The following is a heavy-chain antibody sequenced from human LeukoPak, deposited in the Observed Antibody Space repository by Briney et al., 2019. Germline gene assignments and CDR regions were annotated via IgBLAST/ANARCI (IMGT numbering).Heavy chain of an antibody. Sequence: ASVKVSCTASGYTFTSYGISWVRQAPGQGREWMGWISAYNGNTNYAQKLQGRVTMTTDTSTSTAYMELRSLRSDDTAVYYCARGTAAAGTEVVSFDYWGQGTLVTVSS. CDR2: ISAYNGNT. J-gene: IGHJ4*02. V-gene: IGHV1-18*01. CDR1: GYTFTSYG. D-gene: IGHD6-13*01. CDR3: ARGTAAAGTEVVSFDY.